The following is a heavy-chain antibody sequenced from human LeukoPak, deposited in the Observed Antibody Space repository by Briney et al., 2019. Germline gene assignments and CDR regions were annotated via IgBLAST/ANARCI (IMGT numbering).Heavy chain of an antibody. CDR2: ISSGSTYI. V-gene: IGHV3-21*01. CDR1: GFTFSSYT. Sequence: PGGPLRLSCAASGFTFSSYTMNWVRQAPGKGLEWVSSISSGSTYIYYADSLKGRFTISRDNAKNSLYLQMNSLRAEDTAVYYCARDGAGSSSWSSDYWGQGTLVTVSS. J-gene: IGHJ4*02. CDR3: ARDGAGSSSWSSDY. D-gene: IGHD6-13*01.